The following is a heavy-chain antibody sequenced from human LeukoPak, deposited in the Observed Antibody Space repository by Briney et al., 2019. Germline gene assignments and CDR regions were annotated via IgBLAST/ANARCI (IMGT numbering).Heavy chain of an antibody. CDR1: GFNFKDYD. J-gene: IGHJ4*02. V-gene: IGHV3-23*01. CDR3: ARSTNYSNYLLDF. D-gene: IGHD4-11*01. CDR2: ISASGVST. Sequence: AGGSLRLSCAASGFNFKDYDMTWVRQAPGKGLEWVASISASGVSTNFADSVRGRFTISRDNSNRVVYLQMNSLRAQDTAVYYCARSTNYSNYLLDFWGQGTRVIVSS.